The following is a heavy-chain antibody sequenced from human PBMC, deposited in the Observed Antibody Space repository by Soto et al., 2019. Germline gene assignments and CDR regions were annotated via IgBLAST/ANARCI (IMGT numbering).Heavy chain of an antibody. J-gene: IGHJ4*02. Sequence: VGSLRLSCVASGFRFSDHSMNWVRQAPGKGLQWISYISSNGDTTYYADSVKGRFTVSRDNAKNALFLQMNSLRDDDTATYYCARLPKGSVVTAWGQGARVTVS. CDR3: ARLPKGSVVTA. D-gene: IGHD2-21*02. CDR1: GFRFSDHS. CDR2: ISSNGDTT. V-gene: IGHV3-48*02.